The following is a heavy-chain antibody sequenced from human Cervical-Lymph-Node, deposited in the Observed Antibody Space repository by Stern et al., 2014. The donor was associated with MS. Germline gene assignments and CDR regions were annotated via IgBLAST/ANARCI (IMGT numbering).Heavy chain of an antibody. CDR3: ARDTSSPERSDW. D-gene: IGHD1-1*01. V-gene: IGHV3-53*01. Sequence: EVQLVESGGGVIQPGGSLRLSCTASGFTVSRDYMTWVRQAPGKGLEWVSLRTNVVSTFYTDSVKGRFTISRDDSKSTVYLHMTSLRAEDTAMYYCARDTSSPERSDWWGQGTLVTVSS. J-gene: IGHJ4*02. CDR2: RTNVVST. CDR1: GFTVSRDY.